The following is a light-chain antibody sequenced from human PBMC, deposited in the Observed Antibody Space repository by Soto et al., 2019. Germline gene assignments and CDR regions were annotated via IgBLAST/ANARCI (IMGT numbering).Light chain of an antibody. Sequence: QSVLAQPPSASGTPGQTVTISCSGGSSNIKTNGVSWYQQVPGSAPKLLIYSNSQRPSGAPDRFSGSKSGTSASLAISGLQYRDEATYHCSTWDDSLNGLIFGGGTKLTVL. CDR3: STWDDSLNGLI. V-gene: IGLV1-44*01. J-gene: IGLJ2*01. CDR2: SNS. CDR1: SSNIKTNG.